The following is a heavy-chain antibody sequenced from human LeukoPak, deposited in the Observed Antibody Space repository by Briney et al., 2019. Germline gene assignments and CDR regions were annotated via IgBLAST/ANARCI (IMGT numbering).Heavy chain of an antibody. CDR3: ARDASGWSYNRFDP. CDR1: GFTFSSYE. J-gene: IGHJ5*02. D-gene: IGHD6-19*01. Sequence: PGGSLRLSCAASGFTFSSYEMNWVRQAPGKGLEWVSYISSSGSTIYYADSVKGRFTISRDNAKNSLYLQMNSLRAEDTAVYYCARDASGWSYNRFDPGGQRTLVTVSS. V-gene: IGHV3-48*03. CDR2: ISSSGSTI.